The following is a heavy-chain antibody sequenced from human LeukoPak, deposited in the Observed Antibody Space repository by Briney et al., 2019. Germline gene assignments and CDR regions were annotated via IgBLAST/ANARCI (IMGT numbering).Heavy chain of an antibody. V-gene: IGHV1-24*01. CDR3: ARMRKHYYGSGSYSAYHYYGMDV. Sequence: ASVKVSCKVSGYTLTELSMHWVRQAPGKGLEWMGGFDPEDGETIYAQKFQGRVTMTEDTSTDTAYMELSSLRSDDTAVYYCARMRKHYYGSGSYSAYHYYGMDVWGQGTTVTVSS. CDR2: FDPEDGET. D-gene: IGHD3-10*01. J-gene: IGHJ6*02. CDR1: GYTLTELS.